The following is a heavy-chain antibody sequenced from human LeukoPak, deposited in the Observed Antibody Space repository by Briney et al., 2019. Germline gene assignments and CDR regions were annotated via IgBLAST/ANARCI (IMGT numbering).Heavy chain of an antibody. J-gene: IGHJ4*02. CDR2: ISAYNGNT. Sequence: ASVKVSCKASGYTFTNYGITWVPQAPGQGLEWMGWISAYNGNTYYAQKLQGRVTMTTDTSTSTAYMELRSLRSDDTAVYYCARSYSGYDEEDYWGQGTLVTVSS. CDR1: GYTFTNYG. D-gene: IGHD5-12*01. V-gene: IGHV1-18*04. CDR3: ARSYSGYDEEDY.